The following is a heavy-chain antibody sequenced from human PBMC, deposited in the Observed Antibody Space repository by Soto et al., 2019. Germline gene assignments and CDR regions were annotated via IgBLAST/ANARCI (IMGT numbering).Heavy chain of an antibody. CDR1: EFTIDKYY. V-gene: IGHV3-7*01. CDR2: IKPDGSEQ. Sequence: EVQLVESGGGLVQPGGSLRLSCAASEFTIDKYYMTWVRQAPGKGPEWVANIKPDGSEQYYVDSVKGRFTISRDNANNSLYLQMNSLRAEDTAVYFCARGNWNYYYGFDVWGQGTTVTVSS. CDR3: ARGNWNYYYGFDV. D-gene: IGHD1-20*01. J-gene: IGHJ6*02.